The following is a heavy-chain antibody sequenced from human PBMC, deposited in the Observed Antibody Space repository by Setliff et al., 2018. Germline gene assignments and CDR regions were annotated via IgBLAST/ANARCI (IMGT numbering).Heavy chain of an antibody. J-gene: IGHJ3*02. D-gene: IGHD2-15*01. CDR3: ARDQVVARVHGFDI. Sequence: LRLSCAASGFTFSASTMTWVRQAPGKGLEWVANMKQDGSEIYYVDSVKGRFTISRDNGKSTLYLQMNSLRADDTAVYYCARDQVVARVHGFDIWGRGTKVTVSS. CDR2: MKQDGSEI. V-gene: IGHV3-7*03. CDR1: GFTFSAST.